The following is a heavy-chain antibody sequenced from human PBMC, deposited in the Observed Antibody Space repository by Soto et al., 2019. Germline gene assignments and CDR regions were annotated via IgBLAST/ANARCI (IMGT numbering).Heavy chain of an antibody. CDR3: ARDRNSGYSQDFDY. J-gene: IGHJ4*02. CDR2: IWYDGSNK. CDR1: GFTFSSYG. Sequence: GGSLRLSCAASGFTFSSYGMHWVRQAPGKGLEWVAVIWYDGSNKYYADSVKGRFTISRDNSKNTLYLQMNSLRAEDTAVYYCARDRNSGYSQDFDYWGQGTLVTVSS. D-gene: IGHD5-12*01. V-gene: IGHV3-33*01.